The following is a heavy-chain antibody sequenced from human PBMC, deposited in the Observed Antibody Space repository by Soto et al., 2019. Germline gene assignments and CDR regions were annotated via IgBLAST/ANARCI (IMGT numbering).Heavy chain of an antibody. Sequence: PSQTLSLTCAISVDIVSSNSAVWNCIRQSPSRGLEWLGRTYYRSKWYSDYAVSVKSRITINPDTSKNQFSLQLNSVTPEDTAVYYCARDPGDNWNYVDYWGQGTLVTVSS. D-gene: IGHD1-20*01. J-gene: IGHJ4*02. V-gene: IGHV6-1*01. CDR2: TYYRSKWYS. CDR1: VDIVSSNSAV. CDR3: ARDPGDNWNYVDY.